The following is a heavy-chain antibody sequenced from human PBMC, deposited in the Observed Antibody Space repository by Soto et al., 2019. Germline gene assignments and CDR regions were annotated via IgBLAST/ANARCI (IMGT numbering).Heavy chain of an antibody. CDR2: FHYNGDT. V-gene: IGHV4-59*08. D-gene: IGHD5-12*01. CDR3: ARLMASVANDH. J-gene: IGHJ4*02. CDR1: GLSISSHH. Sequence: PSETMSLTCAVSGLSISSHHLSWVRQPPGKGLEWIGYFHYNGDTWYNPSLSSRVTISPDTSKNQFSLILTSMTAADTAVYYCARLMASVANDHWGQGTLVTVSS.